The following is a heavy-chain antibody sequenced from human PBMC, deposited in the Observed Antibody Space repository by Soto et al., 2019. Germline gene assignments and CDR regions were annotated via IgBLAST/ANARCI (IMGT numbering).Heavy chain of an antibody. CDR3: ARFLHYGSGSPYLATGYYGMDV. D-gene: IGHD3-10*01. J-gene: IGHJ6*02. V-gene: IGHV3-7*01. CDR2: IKQDGSEK. CDR1: GFTFSSYW. Sequence: GGSLRLSCAASGFTFSSYWMSWVRQAPGKGLEWVANIKQDGSEKYYVDSVKGRFTISRDNAKNSLYLQMNSLRAEDTAVYYCARFLHYGSGSPYLATGYYGMDVWGQGTTVTVSS.